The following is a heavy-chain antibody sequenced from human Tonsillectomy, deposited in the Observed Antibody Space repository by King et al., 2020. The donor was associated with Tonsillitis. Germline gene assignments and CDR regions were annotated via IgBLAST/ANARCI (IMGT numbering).Heavy chain of an antibody. CDR3: ARGERYDIYMDG. CDR1: GGSISSYY. J-gene: IGHJ6*02. CDR2: FYHSGST. Sequence: QLQESGPGLVKPSETLSLTCAVSGGSISSYYWSWIRQPPGKGLEWIGCFYHSGSTNYNPSLKSRVTVSVDTSKNQFSLKLSSVTAADTAVYYCARGERYDIYMDGGGQGTTVTVS. V-gene: IGHV4-59*01. D-gene: IGHD3-9*01.